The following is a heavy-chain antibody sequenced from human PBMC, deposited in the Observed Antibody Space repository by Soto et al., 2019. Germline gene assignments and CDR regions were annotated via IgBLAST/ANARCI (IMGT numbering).Heavy chain of an antibody. D-gene: IGHD2-15*01. CDR3: ARVGSRGYCSGGSCFGLDP. CDR1: GFTVSSNY. Sequence: GRSLRLSCAASGFTVSSNYMTWVRQAPGKGLEWVSVIYSGGSTYYADSVKGRFTISRDNSKNTLYLQMNSLRAEDTAVYYCARVGSRGYCSGGSCFGLDPWGQGTLVTVSS. V-gene: IGHV3-66*01. CDR2: IYSGGST. J-gene: IGHJ5*02.